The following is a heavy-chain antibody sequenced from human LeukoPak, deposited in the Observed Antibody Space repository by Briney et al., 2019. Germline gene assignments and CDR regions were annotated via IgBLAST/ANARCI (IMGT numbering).Heavy chain of an antibody. CDR3: ARRYGSVSCYYYYGMDV. CDR2: IYYSGST. CDR1: GGSISSYY. J-gene: IGHJ6*02. V-gene: IGHV4-59*08. Sequence: KPSETLSLTCPVSGGSISSYYWSWIRQPPGKGLEWIGYIYYSGSTNYNPSLKSRVTISVDTSKNQFSLKLSSVTAADTAVYYCARRYGSVSCYYYYGMDVWGQGTTVTVSS. D-gene: IGHD3-10*01.